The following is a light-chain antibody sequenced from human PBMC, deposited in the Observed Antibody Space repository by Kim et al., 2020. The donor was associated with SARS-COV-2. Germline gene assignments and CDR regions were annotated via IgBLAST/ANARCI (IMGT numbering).Light chain of an antibody. V-gene: IGLV2-11*01. CDR2: AVT. CDR3: CSYVVTVVV. CDR1: SSDVGGYNF. Sequence: QSALTQPRSVSGSPGQSVTISCTGTSSDVGGYNFVSWYQQHPGKAPKLMIYAVTERPSGVPARFSGSKSGNTASLTISGLLAEDEADYYCCSYVVTVVVFGGGTQLTVL. J-gene: IGLJ2*01.